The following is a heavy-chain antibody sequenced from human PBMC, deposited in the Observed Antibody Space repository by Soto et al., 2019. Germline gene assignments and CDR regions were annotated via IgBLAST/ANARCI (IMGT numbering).Heavy chain of an antibody. J-gene: IGHJ6*02. V-gene: IGHV4-31*03. CDR2: IYYSGST. CDR1: GGSISSGGYY. CDR3: ARNVGDFGMDV. Sequence: SETLSLTCIVSGGSISSGGYYWSWIRQHPGKGLEWIGYIYYSGSTYYNPSLKSRVTISLDTSKNQFSLKLSSVTAADTAVYYCARNVGDFGMDVWGQGTTVTVSS. D-gene: IGHD2-21*01.